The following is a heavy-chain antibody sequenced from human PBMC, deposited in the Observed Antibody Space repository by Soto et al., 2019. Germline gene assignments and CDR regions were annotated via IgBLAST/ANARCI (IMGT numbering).Heavy chain of an antibody. CDR1: GGSISGYY. J-gene: IGHJ4*02. CDR3: ARQRRDFDY. Sequence: QVQLQESGPGLVKPSETLSLTCTVSGGSISGYYWSWIRQPPGKGLQWIGYIYSSGSTNYNPSLKCRVTISVDTSKTQFSLNLSSVTAADTAVYYCARQRRDFDYWGQGSLVTVSS. V-gene: IGHV4-59*08. CDR2: IYSSGST.